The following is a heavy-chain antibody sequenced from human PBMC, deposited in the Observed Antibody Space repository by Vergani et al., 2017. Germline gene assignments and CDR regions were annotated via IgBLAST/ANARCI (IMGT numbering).Heavy chain of an antibody. D-gene: IGHD2-8*01. CDR1: GFTFSSYG. Sequence: QVHLVESGGGVVQPGRSLRLSCATSGFTFSSYGMHWFRQAPGKGLEWVAIIWFDGGKKFYAESVKGRFTISRDSSKSTLYLQMNSLRSEDTAVYYCARDRPAPPGVGIWGFDYWGQGTLVTVSS. V-gene: IGHV3-33*01. CDR2: IWFDGGKK. J-gene: IGHJ4*02. CDR3: ARDRPAPPGVGIWGFDY.